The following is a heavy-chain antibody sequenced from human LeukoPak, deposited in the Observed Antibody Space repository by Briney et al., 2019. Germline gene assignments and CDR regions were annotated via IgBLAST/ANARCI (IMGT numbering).Heavy chain of an antibody. D-gene: IGHD3-10*01. V-gene: IGHV1-46*01. Sequence: ASVKVSCKASGYTFTSYYMHWVRQAPGQGLEWMGIINPSGGSTSYAQKFQGRVTITRNTSMSTAYMELSSLRSEDTAVYYCATSRFSGGLGRFDPWGQGTLVTVSS. CDR1: GYTFTSYY. CDR3: ATSRFSGGLGRFDP. J-gene: IGHJ5*02. CDR2: INPSGGST.